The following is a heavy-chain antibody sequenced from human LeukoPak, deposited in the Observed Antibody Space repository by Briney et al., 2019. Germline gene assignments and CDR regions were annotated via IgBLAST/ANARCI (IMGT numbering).Heavy chain of an antibody. CDR1: GFQFGDFW. Sequence: GGSLRLSCAASGFQFGDFWMAWVRQTPWKGLEWVADIKEDGSEEHYVDSVKGRFAISRDNDRNSLFLQMNSLRGDDTAVYFCVRDSRPGGAVGLHHNFDLWGLGTRVTVSS. J-gene: IGHJ4*02. D-gene: IGHD1-26*01. CDR2: IKEDGSEE. CDR3: VRDSRPGGAVGLHHNFDL. V-gene: IGHV3-7*01.